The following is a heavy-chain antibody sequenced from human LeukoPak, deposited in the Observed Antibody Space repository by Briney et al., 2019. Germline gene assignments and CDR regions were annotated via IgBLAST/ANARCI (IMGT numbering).Heavy chain of an antibody. CDR2: ISAYNGNT. CDR1: GYTFTSYG. J-gene: IGHJ5*02. CDR3: ARAFEYSTTRNWFDP. D-gene: IGHD6-6*01. Sequence: ASVKVSCKASGYTFTSYGISWVRQAPGQGLEWMGWISAYNGNTNYAQKLQGRVTMTTDTSTSTAYMELRSLRSDDTAVYYCARAFEYSTTRNWFDPWGQGTLVTVSS. V-gene: IGHV1-18*01.